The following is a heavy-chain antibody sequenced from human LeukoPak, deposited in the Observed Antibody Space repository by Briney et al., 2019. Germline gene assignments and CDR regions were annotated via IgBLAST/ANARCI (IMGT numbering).Heavy chain of an antibody. CDR1: GGSVSSGSYY. CDR2: IYYSGST. V-gene: IGHV4-61*01. Sequence: SETLSLTCTVSGGSVSSGSYYWSWIRQPPGKGLEWIGYIYYSGSTNYNPSLKSRVTISVDTSKNQFSLKLSSVTAADTAVYYCARYTVTTRYYFDYWGQGTLVTVSS. J-gene: IGHJ4*02. D-gene: IGHD4-17*01. CDR3: ARYTVTTRYYFDY.